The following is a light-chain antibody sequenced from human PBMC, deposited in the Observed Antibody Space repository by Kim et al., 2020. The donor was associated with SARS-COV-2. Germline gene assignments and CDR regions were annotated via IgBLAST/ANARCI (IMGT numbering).Light chain of an antibody. V-gene: IGKV1D-13*01. Sequence: GDRVTITCRASQGIGGALAWYQQIPGKPPRLLISDASSLKSGVPSRFSGSGSGTDFTLAISSLQPEDFATYYCQQFKDYPFTFGPGTKVDIK. CDR3: QQFKDYPFT. J-gene: IGKJ3*01. CDR2: DAS. CDR1: QGIGGA.